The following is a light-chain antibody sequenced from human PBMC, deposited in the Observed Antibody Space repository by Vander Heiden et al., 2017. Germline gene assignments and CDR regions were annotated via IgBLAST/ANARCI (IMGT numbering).Light chain of an antibody. V-gene: IGLV3-1*01. CDR2: QDS. Sequence: SYELTQPPSVSVSPGQTASITCPGDKLGDKYACWYQQKPGQSPELVIYQDSKRPAGIPERFSGSNSGNTATLTISGTQAMDEADYYCQAWDSSTHVVFGGGTKLTVL. CDR1: KLGDKY. CDR3: QAWDSSTHVV. J-gene: IGLJ2*01.